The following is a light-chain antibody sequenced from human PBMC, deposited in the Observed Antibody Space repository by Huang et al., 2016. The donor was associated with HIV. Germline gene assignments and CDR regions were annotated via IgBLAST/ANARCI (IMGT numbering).Light chain of an antibody. V-gene: IGKV1-6*02. CDR3: LQDFTYPRT. CDR1: QDITND. CDR2: AAS. Sequence: AIQLTQSPSSLSASVGERVTITCRASQDITNDLGWYQQKPGKAPKLLISAASTLRSGVPSRFSGSGSGTDFTLTISSLQPEDFATYFCLQDFTYPRTFGQGTRVEI. J-gene: IGKJ1*01.